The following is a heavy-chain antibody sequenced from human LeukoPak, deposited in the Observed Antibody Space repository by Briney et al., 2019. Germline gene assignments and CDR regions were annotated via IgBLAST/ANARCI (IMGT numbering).Heavy chain of an antibody. J-gene: IGHJ3*02. D-gene: IGHD3-9*01. V-gene: IGHV4-59*01. CDR2: LSESGNT. Sequence: SETLSLTCTVSGGSISSYYWSWIRLPPGKGLEWIGYLSESGNTNYSPSLKSRVTIFGDTSKNQFFLKLSSVTAADTAVYYRARARYVNSFYAFDIWGQGTLVTVSS. CDR1: GGSISSYY. CDR3: ARARYVNSFYAFDI.